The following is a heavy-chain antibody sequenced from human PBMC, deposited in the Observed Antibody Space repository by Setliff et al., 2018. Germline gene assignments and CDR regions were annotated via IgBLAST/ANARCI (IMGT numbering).Heavy chain of an antibody. CDR1: GDSFSNYA. J-gene: IGHJ4*02. D-gene: IGHD3-9*01. CDR2: IIPMFGTP. CDR3: VRQDILTGYYAFDY. V-gene: IGHV1-69*05. Sequence: SVKVSCKASGDSFSNYAISWVRQAPGQGLEWMGGIIPMFGTPAYTQKFQDRVTITTDESTSTAYMELNSLTSEDTAVYYCVRQDILTGYYAFDYWGQGTLVTAPQ.